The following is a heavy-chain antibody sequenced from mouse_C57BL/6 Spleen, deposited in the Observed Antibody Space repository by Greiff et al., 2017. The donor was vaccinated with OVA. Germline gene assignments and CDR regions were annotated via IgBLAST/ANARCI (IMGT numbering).Heavy chain of an antibody. Sequence: QVQLQQSGPELVKPGASVKISCKASGYAFSSSWMNWVKQRPGKGLEWIGRIYPGDGVTNYNGKFKGKATLTAEKSSSTAYMQRSSLTSEDSAVYFCAREGPLYAMGYWGQGTSVTVSS. CDR3: AREGPLYAMGY. CDR1: GYAFSSSW. CDR2: IYPGDGVT. D-gene: IGHD3-3*01. J-gene: IGHJ4*01. V-gene: IGHV1-82*01.